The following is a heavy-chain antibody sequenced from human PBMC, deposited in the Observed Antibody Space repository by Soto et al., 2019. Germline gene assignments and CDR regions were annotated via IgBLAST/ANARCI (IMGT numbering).Heavy chain of an antibody. J-gene: IGHJ4*02. CDR1: GGSFSSFS. CDR3: TSCDSNGYYPQNHY. V-gene: IGHV1-69*01. CDR2: IIPILGTA. Sequence: QVILAQSGAEVKKPGSSVKVSCKVSGGSFSSFSINWVRQAPGQRFEWMGGIIPILGTANFTQKFQDRVTFTADESTATAYMTLSSLTSEDTAFYYCTSCDSNGYYPQNHYWGPGTQVTVSS. D-gene: IGHD3-22*01.